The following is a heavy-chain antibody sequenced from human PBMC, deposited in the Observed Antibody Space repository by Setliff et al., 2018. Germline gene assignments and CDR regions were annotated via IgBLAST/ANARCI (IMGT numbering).Heavy chain of an antibody. J-gene: IGHJ4*02. CDR1: GYTFTSYG. Sequence: ASVNVSCKASGYTFTSYGISWVRQAPGQGLEWMGWISAYNGNTNYAQKLQGRVTMTTGTSTSTAYMELRSRRSDDTAVYYCARVMGSWELHTKRPGRYFDYWGQGTLVTVSS. CDR3: ARVMGSWELHTKRPGRYFDY. CDR2: ISAYNGNT. V-gene: IGHV1-18*01. D-gene: IGHD1-26*01.